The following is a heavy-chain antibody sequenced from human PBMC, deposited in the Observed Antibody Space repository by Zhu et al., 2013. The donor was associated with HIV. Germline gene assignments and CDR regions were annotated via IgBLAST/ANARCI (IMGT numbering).Heavy chain of an antibody. J-gene: IGHJ4*02. CDR2: INPSGGST. CDR3: ARDRLKGYSGSLRGFDY. CDR1: GFTFTEYH. D-gene: IGHD1-26*01. V-gene: IGHV1-46*01. Sequence: QVQLLQTGAEVMQPGASVKLSCQASGFTFTEYHVHWVRQAPGQGLEYMGIINPSGGSTSYAQKFQGRVTMTRDTSTSTVYMELSSLRSEDTAVYYCARDRLKGYSGSLRGFDYWGQGTLVTVSS.